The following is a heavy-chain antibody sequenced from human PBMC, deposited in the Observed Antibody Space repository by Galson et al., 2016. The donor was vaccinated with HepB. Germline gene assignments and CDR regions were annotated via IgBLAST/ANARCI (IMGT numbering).Heavy chain of an antibody. CDR3: AREGIVTNHSPLDY. CDR2: IIPMFETA. CDR1: GGTFNYYA. V-gene: IGHV1-69*13. D-gene: IGHD5-12*01. Sequence: SVKVSCKASGGTFNYYAINWVRQAPGQGLEWMGKIIPMFETANYAQKFQGTVTITADESTSTGYMELSSLTSEDTAMYYCAREGIVTNHSPLDYWGQGTLFTVS. J-gene: IGHJ4*02.